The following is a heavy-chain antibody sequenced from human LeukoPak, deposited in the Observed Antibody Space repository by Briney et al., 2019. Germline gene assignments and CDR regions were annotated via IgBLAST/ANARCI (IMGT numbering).Heavy chain of an antibody. V-gene: IGHV3-21*01. Sequence: RAGGSLRLSCAASGFTFSSYAMNWVRQAPGKGLEWVSSIDSSSSSIYYANSVKGRFTISRDNAQNSLYLQMNSLRAEDTAVYYCAREQSGSYSEAFDIWGQGTMVTVSS. CDR1: GFTFSSYA. D-gene: IGHD1-26*01. CDR2: IDSSSSSI. CDR3: AREQSGSYSEAFDI. J-gene: IGHJ3*02.